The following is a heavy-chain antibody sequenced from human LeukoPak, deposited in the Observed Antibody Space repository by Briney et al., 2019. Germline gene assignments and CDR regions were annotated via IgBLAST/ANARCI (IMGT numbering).Heavy chain of an antibody. V-gene: IGHV1-2*02. Sequence: GASVKVSCKASGFTFTGYYIHWVRQAPGQGLEWMGWINPKSGGTNYAQMFQGRVTMTRDTSINTAYMELSRLRSDDTAFYYCARVIGFGELSLGYWGQGTLVTVSS. CDR2: INPKSGGT. D-gene: IGHD3-10*01. CDR1: GFTFTGYY. CDR3: ARVIGFGELSLGY. J-gene: IGHJ4*02.